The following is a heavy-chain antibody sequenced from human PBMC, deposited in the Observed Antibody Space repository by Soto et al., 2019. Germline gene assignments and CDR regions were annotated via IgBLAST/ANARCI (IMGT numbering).Heavy chain of an antibody. CDR1: GYTFTSYA. V-gene: IGHV1-3*01. CDR3: ARGPGGPDGPGDY. D-gene: IGHD2-15*01. Sequence: QVKLVQSGAEVKKPGASVKVSCKASGYTFTSYAMHWVRQAPGQRLEWMGWINAGNGNTQYSQKFQGRVTITRDTSASTAYMELSSLRSEDTAVYYCARGPGGPDGPGDYWGQGTLVTVAS. CDR2: INAGNGNT. J-gene: IGHJ4*02.